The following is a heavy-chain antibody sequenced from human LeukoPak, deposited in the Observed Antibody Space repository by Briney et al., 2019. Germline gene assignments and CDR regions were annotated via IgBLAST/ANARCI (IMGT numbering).Heavy chain of an antibody. CDR2: IFFSGTT. D-gene: IGHD4-23*01. Sequence: SETLSLTCTVSSVSLTNYYWSWIRQPPGKGLEWIGYIFFSGTTNYNPSLKSRVTISVDTSKNQFSLKMTSVTAADTAVYFCARVGGGGAWFDFWGQGTLVTVSS. V-gene: IGHV4-59*01. CDR3: ARVGGGGAWFDF. J-gene: IGHJ4*02. CDR1: SVSLTNYY.